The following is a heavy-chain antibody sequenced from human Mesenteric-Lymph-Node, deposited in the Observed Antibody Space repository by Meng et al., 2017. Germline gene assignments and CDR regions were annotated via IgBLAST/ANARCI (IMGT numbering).Heavy chain of an antibody. J-gene: IGHJ4*02. CDR3: ARGQRDGYNRY. CDR1: GYTFTSYE. CDR2: MNPNSGNT. Sequence: LVDVGVSGHKPCVLVKVSCKASGYTFTSYEFNGVRQDSGQGLGWMGWMNPNSGNTGYAQKFQGRVTMTRNTSISTAYMELSSLRSEDTAVYYCARGQRDGYNRYWGQGTLVTVSS. V-gene: IGHV1-8*01. D-gene: IGHD5-24*01.